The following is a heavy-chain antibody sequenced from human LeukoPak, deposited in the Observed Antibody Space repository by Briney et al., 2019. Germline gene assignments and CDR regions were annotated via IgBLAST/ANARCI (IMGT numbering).Heavy chain of an antibody. CDR2: ISAYNGNT. CDR1: GYTFTSYG. CDR3: ARVWGGIVGATTGFDY. J-gene: IGHJ4*02. D-gene: IGHD1-26*01. Sequence: ASVKVSCKASGYTFTSYGISWVRQAPGQGLEWMGWISAYNGNTNYAQKLQGRVTMTTDTSTSTAYMELRSLRSDDTAVYYCARVWGGIVGATTGFDYWGQGTLVTVSS. V-gene: IGHV1-18*01.